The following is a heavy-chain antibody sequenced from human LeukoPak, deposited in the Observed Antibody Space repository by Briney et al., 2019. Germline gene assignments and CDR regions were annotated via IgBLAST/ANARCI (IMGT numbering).Heavy chain of an antibody. Sequence: PSETLSLTCTVSGGSIITYYWSWIRQPPGKGLEWIGYIYYSGSTNYNPSLESRVTISVDTSKNQFSLKLSSVTAADTAVYYCARHGGGNSLYYFDYWGQGTLVTVSS. V-gene: IGHV4-59*08. CDR2: IYYSGST. CDR1: GGSIITYY. J-gene: IGHJ4*02. D-gene: IGHD4-23*01. CDR3: ARHGGGNSLYYFDY.